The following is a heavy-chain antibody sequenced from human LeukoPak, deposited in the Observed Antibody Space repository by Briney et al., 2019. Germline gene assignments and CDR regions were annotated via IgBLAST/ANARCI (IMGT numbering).Heavy chain of an antibody. CDR2: ISAYNGNT. CDR1: GYTFTRYG. CDR3: ARDSRDFWSGYHNDY. J-gene: IGHJ4*02. D-gene: IGHD3-3*01. Sequence: APVIVSCTPAGYTFTRYGVSWVGEAPGQELEWMGWISAYNGNTNYAQKLQGRVTMTTDTSTSTAYMELRSLRSDDTAVYYCARDSRDFWSGYHNDYWGQGTLVTVSS. V-gene: IGHV1-18*01.